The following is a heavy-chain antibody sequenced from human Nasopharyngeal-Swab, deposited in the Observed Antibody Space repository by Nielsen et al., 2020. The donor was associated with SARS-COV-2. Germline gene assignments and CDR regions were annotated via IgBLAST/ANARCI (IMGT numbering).Heavy chain of an antibody. CDR1: GGSISSGGYY. D-gene: IGHD3-10*01. CDR2: IYCSGST. CDR3: ARAYGSGSDGGGGFDY. Sequence: SETLSLTCTVSGGSISSGGYYWSWIRQHPGKGLEWIGYIYCSGSTYYNPSLKSRVTISVDTSKNQFSLKLSSVTAADTAVYYCARAYGSGSDGGGGFDYWGQGTLVTVSS. V-gene: IGHV4-31*03. J-gene: IGHJ4*02.